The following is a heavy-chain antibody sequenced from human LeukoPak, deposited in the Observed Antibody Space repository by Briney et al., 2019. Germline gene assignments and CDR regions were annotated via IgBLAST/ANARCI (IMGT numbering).Heavy chain of an antibody. CDR2: ISAYNGNT. V-gene: IGHV1-18*01. Sequence: ASVKVSCKASGYTFTSYGISWVRQAPGQGLEWMGWISAYNGNTNYALKLQGRVTMTTDTSTSTAYMELRSLRSDDTAVYYCARIGITIFGVVIISINDFDYWGQGTLVTVSS. CDR1: GYTFTSYG. J-gene: IGHJ4*02. CDR3: ARIGITIFGVVIISINDFDY. D-gene: IGHD3-3*01.